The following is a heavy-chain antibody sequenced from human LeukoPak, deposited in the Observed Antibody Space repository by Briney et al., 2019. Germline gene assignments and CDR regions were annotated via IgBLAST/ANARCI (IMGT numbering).Heavy chain of an antibody. D-gene: IGHD4-17*01. J-gene: IGHJ4*02. CDR3: ARDAVLYGDYGSFDY. CDR1: GFTFSSYE. V-gene: IGHV3-48*03. Sequence: GGSLRLSCAASGFTFSSYEMNWVRQAPGKGLEWVSYISSSGSTIYYADSVKGRFTISRDNAKNSLYLQMNSLRAEDTAAYYCARDAVLYGDYGSFDYWGQGTLVTVSS. CDR2: ISSSGSTI.